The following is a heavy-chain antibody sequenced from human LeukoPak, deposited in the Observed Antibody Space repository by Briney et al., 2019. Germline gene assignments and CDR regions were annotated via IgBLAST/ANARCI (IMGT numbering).Heavy chain of an antibody. CDR2: IKQDGSEN. D-gene: IGHD2-2*01. CDR1: GFIFSTYY. CDR3: ARERYCTSATCYVGIPFDY. V-gene: IGHV3-7*01. J-gene: IGHJ4*02. Sequence: PGGSLRLSCAASGFIFSTYYMTWVRQAPGKGLEWVAGIKQDGSENYYVDSAQGRFTVSRDNSKDSLYLQMNSLRAEDTAVYFCARERYCTSATCYVGIPFDYWGQGTLVTVSS.